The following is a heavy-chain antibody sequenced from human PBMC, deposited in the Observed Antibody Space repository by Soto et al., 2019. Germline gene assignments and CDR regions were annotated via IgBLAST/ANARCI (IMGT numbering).Heavy chain of an antibody. V-gene: IGHV3-7*05. CDR2: ITRDGSEV. J-gene: IGHJ3*02. Sequence: EVQLVESGGGLVQPGGSLRLSCVASGFTFNAYWMTWFRQAPGKGLEWVANITRDGSEVNYVDSVKGRFTISRDNAKNSLYLQMNRLRAEDTAVYYCVRDRTESSRAYYDVFDIWGQGTKVTVSS. CDR1: GFTFNAYW. D-gene: IGHD2-21*01. CDR3: VRDRTESSRAYYDVFDI.